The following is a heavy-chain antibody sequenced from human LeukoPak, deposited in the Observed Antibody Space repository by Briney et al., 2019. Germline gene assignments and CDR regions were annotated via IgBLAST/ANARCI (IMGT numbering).Heavy chain of an antibody. CDR3: ARDNVAAAGTRSGWFDP. J-gene: IGHJ5*02. CDR2: ISYDGSNK. V-gene: IGHV3-30*04. Sequence: GGSLRLSCAASGFTFSSYAMHWVRQAPGKGLEWVAVISYDGSNKYYAVSVKGRFTISRDNSKNTLYLQMNSLRAEDTAVYYCARDNVAAAGTRSGWFDPWGQGTLVTVSS. CDR1: GFTFSSYA. D-gene: IGHD6-13*01.